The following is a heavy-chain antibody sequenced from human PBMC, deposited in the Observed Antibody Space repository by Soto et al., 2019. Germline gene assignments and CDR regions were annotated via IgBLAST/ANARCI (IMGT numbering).Heavy chain of an antibody. V-gene: IGHV3-21*01. D-gene: IGHD6-25*01. CDR2: ISSSSTYR. J-gene: IGHJ6*03. Sequence: GGSLRLSCAASEFLFSSYTMNWVRQAPGKGLEWVSSISSSSTYRYYADSVKGRFTISRDNAKNSLYLQMNSLRAEDTAVYYCARDPDYSGFYYMDVWGKGTTVTVSS. CDR3: ARDPDYSGFYYMDV. CDR1: EFLFSSYT.